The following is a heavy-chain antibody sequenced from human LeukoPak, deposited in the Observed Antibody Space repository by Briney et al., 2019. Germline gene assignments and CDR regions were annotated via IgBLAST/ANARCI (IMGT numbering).Heavy chain of an antibody. CDR2: ISGSGDNT. J-gene: IGHJ4*02. D-gene: IGHD1-14*01. CDR3: ARDVTGTAWDYFDY. Sequence: GGSLRLSCAASGFTFSSYAMSWVRQAPGKGLEWVSAISGSGDNTQYADSVKGRFTISRDNAKNSLYLQMNSLRAEDTAVYYCARDVTGTAWDYFDYWGQGTLVTVSS. V-gene: IGHV3-23*01. CDR1: GFTFSSYA.